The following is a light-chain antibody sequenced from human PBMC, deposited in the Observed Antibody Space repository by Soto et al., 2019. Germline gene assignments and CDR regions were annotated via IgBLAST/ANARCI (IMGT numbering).Light chain of an antibody. J-gene: IGKJ5*01. V-gene: IGKV3-15*01. CDR1: QSISNK. CDR3: QQYNNWPPVT. Sequence: ETVMTQSPGTLSLSPGGRVTLSCRASQSISNKLACYHQRSGQAPSLLINGASTSSPGVPARFSGSGSGTDFTLTISSLQSEDYAVYYCQQYNNWPPVTFGQGTRLEIK. CDR2: GAS.